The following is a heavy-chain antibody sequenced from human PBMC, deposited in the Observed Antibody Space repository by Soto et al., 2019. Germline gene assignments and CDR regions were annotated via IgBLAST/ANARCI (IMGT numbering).Heavy chain of an antibody. CDR2: IYYSGST. Sequence: SETQSLTCTHPGVYSSGYYVSWIRQPPGKGLEWIGYIYYSGSTNYNPSLKSRATISVDTSKNQFPLKLSSVAAADTAVYYCARGANGSAPRVQGTLVTV. CDR1: GVYSSGYY. V-gene: IGHV4-59*01. CDR3: ARGANGSAP. J-gene: IGHJ4*02.